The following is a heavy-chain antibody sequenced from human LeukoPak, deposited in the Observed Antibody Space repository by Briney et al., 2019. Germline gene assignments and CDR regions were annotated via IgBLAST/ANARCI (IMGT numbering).Heavy chain of an antibody. CDR1: GFTFSSYG. V-gene: IGHV3-30*03. CDR2: ISYDGSNK. D-gene: IGHD2-2*01. J-gene: IGHJ4*02. CDR3: ARSAGNQLLFSN. Sequence: GGSLRLSCAASGFTFSSYGMHWVRQAPGKGLEWVAVISYDGSNKYYADSVKGRFTISRDNAKNSLYLQMNSLRAEDTAVYYCARSAGNQLLFSNWGQGTLVTVSS.